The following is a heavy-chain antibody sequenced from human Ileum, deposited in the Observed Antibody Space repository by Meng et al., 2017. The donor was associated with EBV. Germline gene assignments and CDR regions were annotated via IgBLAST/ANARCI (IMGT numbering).Heavy chain of an antibody. CDR3: ARGYCSSTSCYAALYYFDY. V-gene: IGHV4-4*02. CDR1: GGSISSSNW. CDR2: IYHSGST. J-gene: IGHJ4*02. Sequence: QVQLQASGPGLVKPSGTLSLTCAVSGGSISSSNWWSWVRQPPGKGLEWIGEIYHSGSTNYNPSLKSRVTISVDKSKNQFSLKLSSVTAADTAVYYCARGYCSSTSCYAALYYFDYWGQGTLVTVSS. D-gene: IGHD2-2*01.